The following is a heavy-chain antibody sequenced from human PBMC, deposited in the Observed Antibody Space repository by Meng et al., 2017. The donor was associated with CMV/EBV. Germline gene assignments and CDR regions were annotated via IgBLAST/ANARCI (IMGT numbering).Heavy chain of an antibody. CDR1: GYTFTGYY. V-gene: IGHV1-2*02. Sequence: ASVKVSCKASGYTFTGYYMHWVRQAPGQGLEWMGWINPNSGGTNYAQKFQGRVTMTRDTSISTAYMELSRLRSDDTAVDYCARDRVGHQLQTDYWGQGTLVTVSS. CDR3: ARDRVGHQLQTDY. CDR2: INPNSGGT. J-gene: IGHJ4*02. D-gene: IGHD2-2*01.